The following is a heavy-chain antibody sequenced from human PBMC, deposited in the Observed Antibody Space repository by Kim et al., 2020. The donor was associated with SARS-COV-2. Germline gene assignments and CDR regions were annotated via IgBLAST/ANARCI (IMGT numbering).Heavy chain of an antibody. D-gene: IGHD1-1*01. CDR1: GFTFSSYA. V-gene: IGHV3-23*01. CDR2: ISGSGGST. CDR3: AKYLRPDTTRYYYYGMDV. Sequence: GGSLRLSCAASGFTFSSYAMSWVRQAPGKGLEWVSAISGSGGSTYYADSVKGRFTISRDNSKNTLYLQMNSLRAEDTAVYYCAKYLRPDTTRYYYYGMDVWGQGTTVTVSS. J-gene: IGHJ6*02.